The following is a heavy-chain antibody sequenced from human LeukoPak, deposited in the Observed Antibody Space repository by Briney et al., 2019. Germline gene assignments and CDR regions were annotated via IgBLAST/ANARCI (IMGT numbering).Heavy chain of an antibody. CDR2: IYYSGST. J-gene: IGHJ6*04. CDR3: ARMRWLLDV. V-gene: IGHV4-61*01. D-gene: IGHD5-12*01. CDR1: GYSISSGYY. Sequence: SETLSLTCTVSGYSISSGYYWGWIRQPPGKGLEWIGYIYYSGSTNYNPSLKSRVTISVDTSKNQFSLKLSSVTAADTAVYYCARMRWLLDVWGKGTTVTVSS.